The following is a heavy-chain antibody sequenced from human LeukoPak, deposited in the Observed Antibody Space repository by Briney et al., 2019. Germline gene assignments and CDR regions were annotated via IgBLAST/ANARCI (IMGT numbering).Heavy chain of an antibody. CDR3: ARDGRRYCSSTSCYKYMDV. CDR2: ISGSGGST. D-gene: IGHD2-2*02. Sequence: GGSLRLSCAASGFTFSSYAMSWVRQAPGKGLEWVSAISGSGGSTYYADSVKGRFTISRDNSKNTLYLQMNSLRAEDTAVYYCARDGRRYCSSTSCYKYMDVWGKGTTVTVSS. V-gene: IGHV3-23*01. CDR1: GFTFSSYA. J-gene: IGHJ6*03.